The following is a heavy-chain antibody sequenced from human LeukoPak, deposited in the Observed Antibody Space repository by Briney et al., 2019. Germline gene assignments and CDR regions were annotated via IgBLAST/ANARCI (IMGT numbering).Heavy chain of an antibody. Sequence: SETLSLTCTVSGGSISSYYWTWIRQPPGKGLEWIGYIYYSGSTNYNPSLKSRATISIDTTKNQFSLKLSSVTAADTAVYYCARGNYYDSSGYYRLFDYWGQGTLVTVSS. V-gene: IGHV4-59*01. D-gene: IGHD3-22*01. J-gene: IGHJ4*02. CDR3: ARGNYYDSSGYYRLFDY. CDR2: IYYSGST. CDR1: GGSISSYY.